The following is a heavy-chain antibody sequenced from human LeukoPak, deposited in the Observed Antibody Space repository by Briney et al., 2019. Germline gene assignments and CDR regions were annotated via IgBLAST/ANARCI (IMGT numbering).Heavy chain of an antibody. V-gene: IGHV3-53*01. CDR2: IYSGGST. CDR1: GFTVSSNY. J-gene: IGHJ6*02. Sequence: GGSLRLSCAASGFTVSSNYMSWVRQAPGKGLEWVSVIYSGGSTYYADSVKGRFTISRDNAKNSLYLQMNSLRAEDTAVYYCARDLTPSRCSSTSCYYYYYYGMDVWGQGTTVTVSS. D-gene: IGHD2-2*01. CDR3: ARDLTPSRCSSTSCYYYYYYGMDV.